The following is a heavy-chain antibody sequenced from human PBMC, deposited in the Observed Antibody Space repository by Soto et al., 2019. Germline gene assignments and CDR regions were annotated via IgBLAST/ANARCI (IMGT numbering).Heavy chain of an antibody. CDR3: ARDLVGVTY. CDR1: GFTFSSYS. V-gene: IGHV3-21*01. CDR2: ISSSSNYI. D-gene: IGHD1-26*01. J-gene: IGHJ4*02. Sequence: EVQLVESGGGLVKPGGSLRLSCAASGFTFSSYSMNWVRQAPGKGLEGVSSISSSSNYIYYADSVKGRFTISRDNAKKSLYLQMNSLRAEDTAVYYCARDLVGVTYWGQGTLVTVSS.